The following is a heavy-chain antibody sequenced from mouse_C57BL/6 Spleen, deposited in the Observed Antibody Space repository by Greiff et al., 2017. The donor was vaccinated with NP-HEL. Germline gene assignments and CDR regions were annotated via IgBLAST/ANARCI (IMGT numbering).Heavy chain of an antibody. Sequence: VQLQQSGAELVRPGTSVKVSCKASGYAFTNYLIEWVKQRPGQGLEWIGVINPGSGGTNYNEKFKGKATLTADKSSSTAYMQLSSLTSEDSAVYFCARGGDLPYAMDYWGQGTSVTVSS. CDR2: INPGSGGT. CDR3: ARGGDLPYAMDY. CDR1: GYAFTNYL. V-gene: IGHV1-54*01. J-gene: IGHJ4*01.